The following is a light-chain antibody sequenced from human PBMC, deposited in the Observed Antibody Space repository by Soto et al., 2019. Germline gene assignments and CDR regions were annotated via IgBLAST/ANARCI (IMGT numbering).Light chain of an antibody. CDR3: QQGYGLPNT. CDR2: AAS. Sequence: EMTQSPSSLSASVGDRVTITCRASQSISDNVNWYQFQPGKAPKLLIYAASNLQTGVPSRFSGSGSGADFALTISGLQPEDSATYYCQQGYGLPNTFGLRTKLEMK. V-gene: IGKV1-39*01. CDR1: QSISDN. J-gene: IGKJ2*01.